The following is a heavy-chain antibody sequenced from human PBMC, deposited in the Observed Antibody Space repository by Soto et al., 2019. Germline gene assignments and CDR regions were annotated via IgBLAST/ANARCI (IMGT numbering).Heavy chain of an antibody. CDR2: ISYDGSNK. D-gene: IGHD6-13*01. V-gene: IGHV3-30*18. Sequence: QVQLVESGGGVVQPGRSLRLSCAASGFTFSSYGMHWVRQAPGKGLEWVAVISYDGSNKYYADSVKGRFTISRDNSKNTLYLQMNSLRAEDTAVYYCAKDDGSAVEAAWGQGTLVTVSS. J-gene: IGHJ5*02. CDR1: GFTFSSYG. CDR3: AKDDGSAVEAA.